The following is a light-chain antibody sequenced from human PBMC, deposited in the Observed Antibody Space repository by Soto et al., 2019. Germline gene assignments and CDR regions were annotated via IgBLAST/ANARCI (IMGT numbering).Light chain of an antibody. CDR1: QSVSSN. CDR3: QQYNNWPYT. V-gene: IGKV3-15*01. CDR2: SAS. J-gene: IGKJ2*01. Sequence: EIVMTQSPATLSVSPGERATLSCRASQSVSSNLAWYQQKPGQAPRLLIYSASTRATGIPARFSGSGSGTQFNLTLSRLQSEDFAVYYCQQYNNWPYTFGQGTKLEIK.